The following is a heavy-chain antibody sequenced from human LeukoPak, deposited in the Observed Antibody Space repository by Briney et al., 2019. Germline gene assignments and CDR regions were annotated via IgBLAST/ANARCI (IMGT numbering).Heavy chain of an antibody. CDR3: AKGGSASHNWFDP. V-gene: IGHV3-30*02. D-gene: IGHD2-15*01. Sequence: GGSLRLSCAASGFTFSSYDMHWVRQTPGKGLEWVAYIRYDGSNKYYPDSVKGRFTISRDNSRNTLYLQMNSLRDEDTAVYYCAKGGSASHNWFDPWGQGTLVTVSS. CDR1: GFTFSSYD. J-gene: IGHJ5*02. CDR2: IRYDGSNK.